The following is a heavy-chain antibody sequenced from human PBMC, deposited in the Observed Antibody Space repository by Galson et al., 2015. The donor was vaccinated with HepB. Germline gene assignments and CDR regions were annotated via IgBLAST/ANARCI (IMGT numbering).Heavy chain of an antibody. CDR2: ISGSGGST. CDR3: TKEIGYCSGGTCYRRENYFDF. Sequence: SLRLSCAASGFTFRSHAMSWVRQAPGKGLEWVSAISGSGGSTYYADSVKGRFTISRDNSKNTLDLQMNSLRAEDTAVYYCTKEIGYCSGGTCYRRENYFDFWGQGTLVTVSS. CDR1: GFTFRSHA. D-gene: IGHD2-15*01. V-gene: IGHV3-23*01. J-gene: IGHJ4*02.